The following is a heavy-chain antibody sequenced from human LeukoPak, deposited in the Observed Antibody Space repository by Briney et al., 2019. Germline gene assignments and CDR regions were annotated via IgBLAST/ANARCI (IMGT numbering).Heavy chain of an antibody. Sequence: ASVKVSCKASGYIFTTYNIHWVRQAPGQGLHWMGLVNPSTGGTTYAQKFQGRVSMTRDTSTSTLYMELSSLRFEDAAVYYCARPYERSGYDAFDIWGQGTMVTVSS. CDR1: GYIFTTYN. CDR3: ARPYERSGYDAFDI. J-gene: IGHJ3*02. CDR2: VNPSTGGT. V-gene: IGHV1-46*01. D-gene: IGHD3-22*01.